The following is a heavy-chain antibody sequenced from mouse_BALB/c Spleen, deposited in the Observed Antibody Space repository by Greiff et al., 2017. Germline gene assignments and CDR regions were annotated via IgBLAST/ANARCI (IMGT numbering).Heavy chain of an antibody. CDR1: GYSITSDYA. J-gene: IGHJ4*01. Sequence: DVKLVESGPGLVKPSQSLSLTCTVTGYSITSDYAWNWIRQFPGNKLEWMGYISYSGSTSYNPSLKSRISITRDTSKNQFFLQLNSVTTEDTATYYCARAYYGMDYWGQGTSVTVSS. CDR2: ISYSGST. V-gene: IGHV3-2*02. CDR3: ARAYYGMDY.